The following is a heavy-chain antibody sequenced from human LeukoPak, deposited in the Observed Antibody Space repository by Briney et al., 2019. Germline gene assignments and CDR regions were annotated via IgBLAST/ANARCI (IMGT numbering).Heavy chain of an antibody. CDR2: ISYDGSNK. Sequence: GGSLRLSCAASGFTFSSYAMHWVRQAPGKGLEWVAVISYDGSNKCYADSVKGRFTISRDNSKNTLYLQMNSLRAEDTAVYYCAGHYYYYYGMDVWGKGTTVTVSS. J-gene: IGHJ6*04. CDR3: AGHYYYYYGMDV. V-gene: IGHV3-30*04. CDR1: GFTFSSYA.